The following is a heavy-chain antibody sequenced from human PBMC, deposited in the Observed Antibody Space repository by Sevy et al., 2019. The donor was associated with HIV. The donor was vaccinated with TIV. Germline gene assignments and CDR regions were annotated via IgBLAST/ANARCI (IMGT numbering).Heavy chain of an antibody. D-gene: IGHD6-19*01. CDR2: ISSSGSTI. V-gene: IGHV3-48*03. CDR3: ARDPWYSCGWYLDY. Sequence: GGSLRLSCAASGFTFSSYEMNWVRQAPGKGLEWVSYISSSGSTIYYADSVKGRFTISRDNAKNSLYRQMNSLRAEETAVYYCARDPWYSCGWYLDYWRQGTLVTVSS. CDR1: GFTFSSYE. J-gene: IGHJ4*02.